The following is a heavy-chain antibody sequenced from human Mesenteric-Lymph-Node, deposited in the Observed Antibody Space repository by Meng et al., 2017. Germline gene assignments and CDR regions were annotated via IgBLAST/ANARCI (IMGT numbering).Heavy chain of an antibody. V-gene: IGHV3-7*03. CDR3: ARDLIDS. CDR1: GFTFNNYR. CDR2: LNQDGSET. Sequence: GGSLRLSCVASGFTFNNYRINWVRQAPGKGREWVANLNQDGSETYYMDSVKGRSTITRDNARNSLYLKMNSLRGEDKALYYCARDLIDSWGQGTLVTVSS. J-gene: IGHJ4*02.